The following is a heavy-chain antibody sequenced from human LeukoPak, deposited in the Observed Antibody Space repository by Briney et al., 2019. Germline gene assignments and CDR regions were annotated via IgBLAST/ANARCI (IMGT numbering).Heavy chain of an antibody. J-gene: IGHJ4*02. CDR2: IKSKTDGGTT. CDR3: TTDTAHYYGSGSTKIFDY. V-gene: IGHV3-15*01. Sequence: GGSLRLSCAASGFTFSNAWMSWVRQAPGKGLEWVGRIKSKTDGGTTDYAAPVKGRFTIPRDDSKNTLYLQMNSLKTEDTAVYYCTTDTAHYYGSGSTKIFDYWGQGTLVTVSS. D-gene: IGHD3-10*01. CDR1: GFTFSNAW.